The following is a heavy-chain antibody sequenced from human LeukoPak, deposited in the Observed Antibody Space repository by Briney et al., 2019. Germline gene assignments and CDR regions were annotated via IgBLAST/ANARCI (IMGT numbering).Heavy chain of an antibody. Sequence: GGSLRLSCAASGFIFRSYGMHWVRQAPGSGLEWVAFIRYDGNNEDYVDSVKGRFTISRDNSKNTLYLQMDSLRVDDTAVYYCVRDKVGGSMAGSNLDYWGQGNLVTVSS. D-gene: IGHD6-19*01. CDR3: VRDKVGGSMAGSNLDY. V-gene: IGHV3-30*02. CDR1: GFIFRSYG. CDR2: IRYDGNNE. J-gene: IGHJ4*02.